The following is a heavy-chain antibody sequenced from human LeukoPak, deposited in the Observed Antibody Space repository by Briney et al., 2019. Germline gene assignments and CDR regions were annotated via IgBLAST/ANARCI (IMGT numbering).Heavy chain of an antibody. V-gene: IGHV3-7*01. J-gene: IGHJ6*03. CDR1: GFTFSAYD. CDR3: VSSSSDDYYYYMDV. Sequence: GRSLRLSCAASGFTFSAYDIHWVRQAPGKGLEWVANIKQDGSEKYYVDSVKGRFTISRDNAKNSLYLQMNSLRAEDTAVYYCVSSSSDDYYYYMDVWGKGTTVTVSS. CDR2: IKQDGSEK. D-gene: IGHD6-6*01.